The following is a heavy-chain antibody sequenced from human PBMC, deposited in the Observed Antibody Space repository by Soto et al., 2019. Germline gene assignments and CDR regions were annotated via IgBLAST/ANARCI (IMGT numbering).Heavy chain of an antibody. CDR1: GGSISSGGYY. V-gene: IGHV4-31*03. D-gene: IGHD1-26*01. J-gene: IGHJ4*02. CDR3: ARDSSGSYPTFEY. CDR2: IYYSGST. Sequence: PSETLSLTCTVSGGSISSGGYYWSWIRQHPGKGLEWIGYIYYSGSTYYNPSLKSRVTISVDTSKNQFSLKLSSVTAADTAVYYCARDSSGSYPTFEYWGQGTLVTVSS.